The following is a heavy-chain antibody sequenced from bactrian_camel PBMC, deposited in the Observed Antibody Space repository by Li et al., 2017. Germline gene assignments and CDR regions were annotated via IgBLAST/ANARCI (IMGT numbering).Heavy chain of an antibody. CDR2: IERDGST. CDR3: AAEVGGPCAYSDYGGSPAHDSFAY. CDR1: GTNYNRPC. Sequence: HVQLVESGGGSVQAGESLRLSCAASGTNYNRPCMGWFRQASGKEREGVASIERDGSTMYIDSVKGRFTLSQDSAKNTVYLQMNSLKPEDTAMYCCAAEVGGPCAYSDYGGSPAHDSFAYWGQGTQVTVS. D-gene: IGHD4*01. J-gene: IGHJ4*01. V-gene: IGHV3S53*01.